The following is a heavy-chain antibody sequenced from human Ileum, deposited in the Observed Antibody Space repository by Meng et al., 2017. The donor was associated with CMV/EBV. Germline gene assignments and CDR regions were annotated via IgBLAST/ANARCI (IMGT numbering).Heavy chain of an antibody. V-gene: IGHV3-30*02. CDR2: IQYDGNKM. J-gene: IGHJ6*02. D-gene: IGHD3-10*01. CDR1: GFTFSSHG. CDR3: ANGRDGSYSNRHGMDV. Sequence: GGSLRLSCAASGFTFSSHGIHWVRQAPGKGLEWVTFIQYDGNKMYYADSVKGRFTISRDNSKNTLYLQMNSLRPEDTAVYYCANGRDGSYSNRHGMDVWGQGTTVTVSS.